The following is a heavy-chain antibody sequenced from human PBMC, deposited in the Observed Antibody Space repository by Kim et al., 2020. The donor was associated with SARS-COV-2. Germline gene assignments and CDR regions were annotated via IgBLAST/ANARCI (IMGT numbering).Heavy chain of an antibody. D-gene: IGHD3-9*01. CDR1: GGIFTSNA. J-gene: IGHJ6*02. CDR3: ARDKTGPNYDLSTGSPRYYHYGMDV. CDR2: VVPMLGTT. V-gene: IGHV1-69*13. Sequence: SVKVSCKVSGGIFTSNAISWVRQAPGQGLEWMGGVVPMLGTTDYAQKFLGRITIIADDSTSTAYMELRGLRSEDTAVYYCARDKTGPNYDLSTGSPRYYHYGMDVWGQGTTVTVSS.